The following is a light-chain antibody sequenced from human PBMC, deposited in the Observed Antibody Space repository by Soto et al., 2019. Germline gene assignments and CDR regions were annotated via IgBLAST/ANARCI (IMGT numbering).Light chain of an antibody. CDR3: AAWDDSLNGVV. CDR2: SNH. J-gene: IGLJ2*01. Sequence: QSVLTQPPSASGTPGQRVTLSCSGSSSNIGSNTVNWYQQLPGTAPKLLIYSNHQRPSGVPDRLSGSKSGTSASLAISGLQSEDEADYYCAAWDDSLNGVVFGGGTKVSVL. V-gene: IGLV1-44*01. CDR1: SSNIGSNT.